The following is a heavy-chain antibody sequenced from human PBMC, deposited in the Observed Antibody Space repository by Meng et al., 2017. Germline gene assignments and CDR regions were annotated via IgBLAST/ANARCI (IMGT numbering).Heavy chain of an antibody. J-gene: IGHJ4*02. CDR1: GGSFSCYY. D-gene: IGHD3-10*01. CDR2: INHSGST. CDR3: ARAPRVRGVIITRGYYFDY. V-gene: IGHV4-34*01. Sequence: SETLSLTCAVYGGSFSCYYWSWIRQPPGKGLEWIREINHSGSTNYNPSLKSRVTISVDTSKNQFSLKLSSVTAADTAVYYCARAPRVRGVIITRGYYFDYWGQGTLVTVSS.